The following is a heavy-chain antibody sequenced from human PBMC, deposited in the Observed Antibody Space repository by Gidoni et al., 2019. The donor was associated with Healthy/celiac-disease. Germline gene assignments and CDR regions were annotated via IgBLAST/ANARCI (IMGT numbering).Heavy chain of an antibody. Sequence: QVQLQESGPGLVQPSDTLSLTCTVSGGPLSSYYWSWIRQPPGKGLEWIGYTYYSGSTNYNPSLKSRVTISVDTSKNQCSLKLSSVTAADTAVYYCARDKWGYSYASGDAFDIWGQGTMVTVSS. D-gene: IGHD5-18*01. V-gene: IGHV4-59*01. CDR1: GGPLSSYY. J-gene: IGHJ3*02. CDR2: TYYSGST. CDR3: ARDKWGYSYASGDAFDI.